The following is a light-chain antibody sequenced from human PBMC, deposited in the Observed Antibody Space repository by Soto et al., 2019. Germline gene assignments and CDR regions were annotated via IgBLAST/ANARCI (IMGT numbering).Light chain of an antibody. CDR1: ETISAD. V-gene: IGKV3-15*01. J-gene: IGKJ2*01. Sequence: ISMTQSPPTLSVSPGGRVTLSCEASETISADLAWYQQRPGQAPRLLIYAASTRAPGVPARFSGSGSGTDFTLAIANLQPEDFGLYYCQHYHNFPRTFGQGTKVDIK. CDR2: AAS. CDR3: QHYHNFPRT.